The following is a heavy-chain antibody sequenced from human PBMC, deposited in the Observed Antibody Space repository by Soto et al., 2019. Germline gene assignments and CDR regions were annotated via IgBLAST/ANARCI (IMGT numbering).Heavy chain of an antibody. J-gene: IGHJ3*02. D-gene: IGHD3-3*01. Sequence: EMQLLESGGDLGQPGGSLRLSCAVSGFTCNDDAMSWVRQAPGKGLEWVSTISGSLGSAYYAASVEGRFTVSVDNSHTAPHLPMNTPRVEDPATYYCAKDSRLPAFGLLIPAFDMWGHGTMVTVS. CDR3: AKDSRLPAFGLLIPAFDM. CDR1: GFTCNDDA. CDR2: ISGSLGSA. V-gene: IGHV3-23*01.